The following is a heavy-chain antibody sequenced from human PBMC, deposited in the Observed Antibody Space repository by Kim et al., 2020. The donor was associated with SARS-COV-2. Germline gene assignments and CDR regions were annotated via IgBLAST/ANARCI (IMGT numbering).Heavy chain of an antibody. D-gene: IGHD2-21*02. CDR2: ISYDGSNK. Sequence: GGSLRLSCAASGFTFSSYGMHWVRQAPGKGLEWVAVISYDGSNKYYADSVKGRFTISRDNSKNTLYLQMNSLRAEDTAVYYCAKDRSTLDCGGDCITYYFDYWGQGTLVTVSS. V-gene: IGHV3-30*18. CDR1: GFTFSSYG. J-gene: IGHJ4*02. CDR3: AKDRSTLDCGGDCITYYFDY.